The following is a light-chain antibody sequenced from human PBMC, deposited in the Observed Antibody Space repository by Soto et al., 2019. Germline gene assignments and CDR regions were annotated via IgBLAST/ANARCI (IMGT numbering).Light chain of an antibody. CDR1: QSLLHSNGYNY. Sequence: DIVMTQSPLSPPVTPGEPASISCRSSQSLLHSNGYNYLDWYLQKPGQSPQLLIYLGSNRASGVPDRFSGSGSGTDFTLKISRVEAEDVGVYYCMQALQTPSTFGQGTKVDIK. CDR2: LGS. J-gene: IGKJ2*01. V-gene: IGKV2-28*01. CDR3: MQALQTPST.